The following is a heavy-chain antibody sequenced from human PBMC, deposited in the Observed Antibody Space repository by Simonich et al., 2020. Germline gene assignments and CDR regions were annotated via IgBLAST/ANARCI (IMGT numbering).Heavy chain of an antibody. J-gene: IGHJ1*01. CDR3: ARGLRVAAAGTAFQH. CDR1: GGSFSGYY. V-gene: IGHV4-34*01. Sequence: QVQLQQWGAGLLKPSETLSLTCAVYGGSFSGYYWSWIRQPPGKGLEWIGEINHSENTNYNPSLKSRVTISVDTSKNQFSLKRSSVTAADTAVYYCARGLRVAAAGTAFQHWGQGTLVTVSS. CDR2: INHSENT. D-gene: IGHD6-13*01.